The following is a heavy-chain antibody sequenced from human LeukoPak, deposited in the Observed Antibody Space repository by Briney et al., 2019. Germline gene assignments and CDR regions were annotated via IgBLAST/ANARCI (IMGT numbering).Heavy chain of an antibody. CDR1: GFTFSSYA. D-gene: IGHD5-18*01. J-gene: IGHJ4*02. V-gene: IGHV3-30-3*01. CDR3: ARDAVDTAMVGLLFRWHYFDY. Sequence: GGSLRLSCAASGFTFSSYAMHWVRQAPGKGLEWVAVISYDGSNKYYADSVKGRFTISRDNSKNTLYLQMNSLRAEDTAVYYCARDAVDTAMVGLLFRWHYFDYWGQGTLVTVSS. CDR2: ISYDGSNK.